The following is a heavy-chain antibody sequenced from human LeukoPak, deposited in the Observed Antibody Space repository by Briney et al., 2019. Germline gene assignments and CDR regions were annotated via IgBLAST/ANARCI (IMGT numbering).Heavy chain of an antibody. D-gene: IGHD3-3*01. J-gene: IGHJ5*02. CDR3: ARDRLATKYYDFWSGYYPTGWFDP. V-gene: IGHV1-18*01. Sequence: ASVKVSCKASGYTFTSYGISWVRQAPGQGLEWMGWISAYNGNTNYAQKLQGRVTMTTDTSTSTAYMELRSLRSDDTAVYYCARDRLATKYYDFWSGYYPTGWFDPWGQGTLVTVSS. CDR2: ISAYNGNT. CDR1: GYTFTSYG.